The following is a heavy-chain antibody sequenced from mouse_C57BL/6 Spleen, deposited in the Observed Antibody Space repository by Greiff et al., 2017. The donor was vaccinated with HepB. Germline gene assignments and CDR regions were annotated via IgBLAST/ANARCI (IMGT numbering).Heavy chain of an antibody. V-gene: IGHV3-6*01. CDR1: GYSITSGYY. D-gene: IGHD2-4*01. CDR3: AREDYGNFDY. Sequence: EVQLQESGPGLVKPSQSLSLTCSVTGYSITSGYYWNWIRQFPGNKLEWMGYISYDGSNNYNPSLKNRISITRDTSKNQFFLKLNSVTTEDTATYYCAREDYGNFDYWGQGTTLTVSS. CDR2: ISYDGSN. J-gene: IGHJ2*01.